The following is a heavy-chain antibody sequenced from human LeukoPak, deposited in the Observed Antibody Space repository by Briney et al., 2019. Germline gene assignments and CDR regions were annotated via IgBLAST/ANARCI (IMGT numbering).Heavy chain of an antibody. Sequence: SQTLSLTCTVSGGSISSGGYYWSWIRQHPGKGLEWIGYIYYSGSTYYNPSLKSRVTISVDTSKNQFSLKLSSVTAADTAVYYCARDRVATRGSYYGLDVWGQGTTVTVSS. V-gene: IGHV4-31*03. CDR3: ARDRVATRGSYYGLDV. D-gene: IGHD3-10*01. J-gene: IGHJ6*02. CDR2: IYYSGST. CDR1: GGSISSGGYY.